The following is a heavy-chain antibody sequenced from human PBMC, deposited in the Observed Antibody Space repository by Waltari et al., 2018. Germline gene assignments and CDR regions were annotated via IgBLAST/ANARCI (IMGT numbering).Heavy chain of an antibody. Sequence: QVQLQQWGAGLLKPSETLSLTCAVYGGSFSGYYWSWIRQPPGKGLEWIGEINHSGSTNYNPSRKSPVTIAVDTSKNQFSLTLSSVTAADTAVYYCARKAYSSPNYYYYYYMDVWGKGTTVTVSS. CDR2: INHSGST. V-gene: IGHV4-34*01. CDR3: ARKAYSSPNYYYYYYMDV. D-gene: IGHD6-13*01. J-gene: IGHJ6*03. CDR1: GGSFSGYY.